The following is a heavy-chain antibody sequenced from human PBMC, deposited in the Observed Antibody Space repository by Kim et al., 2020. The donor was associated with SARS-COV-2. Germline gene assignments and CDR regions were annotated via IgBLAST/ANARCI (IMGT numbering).Heavy chain of an antibody. V-gene: IGHV5-51*01. Sequence: YSPSFQGQVTISADKSSSTAYLQWSSLKASDTAMYYCARLIVGATYGMDVWGQGTTVTVSS. D-gene: IGHD1-26*01. CDR3: ARLIVGATYGMDV. J-gene: IGHJ6*02.